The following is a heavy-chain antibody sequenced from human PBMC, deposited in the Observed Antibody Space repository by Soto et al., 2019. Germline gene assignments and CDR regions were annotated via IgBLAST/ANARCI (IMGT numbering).Heavy chain of an antibody. CDR2: IIPIFGTA. CDR3: ARGYYDYVWVSYRYLDY. CDR1: GGTFSSYA. Sequence: QVQLVQSGAEVKKPGSSVKVSCKASGGTFSSYAISWVRQAPGQGLEWMGGIIPIFGTANYAQKFQGRVTITADESTSTAYMELSSLRSEDTAVYYCARGYYDYVWVSYRYLDYWGQGTLVTVSS. J-gene: IGHJ4*02. V-gene: IGHV1-69*01. D-gene: IGHD3-16*02.